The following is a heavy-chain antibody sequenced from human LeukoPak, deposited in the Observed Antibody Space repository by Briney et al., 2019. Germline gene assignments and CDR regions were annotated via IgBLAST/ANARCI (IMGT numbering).Heavy chain of an antibody. CDR2: IIPILGIA. CDR3: ARDLGGRGGWFDP. D-gene: IGHD3-16*01. Sequence: PVKVSCKASGGTFSSYTISWVRQAPGQGLEWMGRIIPILGIANYAQKFQGRVTITADKSTSTAYMELSSLRSEDTAVYYCARDLGGRGGWFDPWGQGTLVTVSS. V-gene: IGHV1-69*04. CDR1: GGTFSSYT. J-gene: IGHJ5*02.